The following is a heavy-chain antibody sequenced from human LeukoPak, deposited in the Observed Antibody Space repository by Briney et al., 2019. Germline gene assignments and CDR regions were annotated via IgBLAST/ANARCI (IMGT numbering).Heavy chain of an antibody. CDR1: GYTFRDDY. V-gene: IGHV1-2*02. Sequence: GASVKVSCKASGYTFRDDYMHWMRQAPGQGLEWMGWINPDSGFTKYAQKFQGRVTMTRDTSISTACLEVRRLTFDDTAVYYCAPTAEAYTSIWNVWGPGTLVTVSS. D-gene: IGHD6-13*01. CDR3: APTAEAYTSIWNV. J-gene: IGHJ4*02. CDR2: INPDSGFT.